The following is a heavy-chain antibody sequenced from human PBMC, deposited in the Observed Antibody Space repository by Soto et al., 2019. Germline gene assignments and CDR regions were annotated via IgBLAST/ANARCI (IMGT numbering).Heavy chain of an antibody. CDR1: GGSISSSNW. Sequence: SETLSLTCAVSGGSISSSNWWSWVRQPPGKGLEWIGEIYHSGSTNYNPSLKSRVTISVDKSKNQFSLKLSSVTAADTAVYYCATSDITMIVVVPYWGQGTLVTVSS. V-gene: IGHV4-4*02. D-gene: IGHD3-22*01. J-gene: IGHJ4*02. CDR2: IYHSGST. CDR3: ATSDITMIVVVPY.